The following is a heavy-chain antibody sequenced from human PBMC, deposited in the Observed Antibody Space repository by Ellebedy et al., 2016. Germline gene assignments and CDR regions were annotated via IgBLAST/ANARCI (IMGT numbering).Heavy chain of an antibody. CDR3: ARDSRYSYGYFDY. V-gene: IGHV3-33*08. J-gene: IGHJ4*02. Sequence: GGSLRLSCAASGITFSSYGMHWVRQAPGKGLEWVAVIWYDGSNKYYADSVKGRFTISRDNSKKTLYLQMNSLRPDDTAVYYCARDSRYSYGYFDYWGQGTLVTVSS. CDR2: IWYDGSNK. D-gene: IGHD5-18*01. CDR1: GITFSSYG.